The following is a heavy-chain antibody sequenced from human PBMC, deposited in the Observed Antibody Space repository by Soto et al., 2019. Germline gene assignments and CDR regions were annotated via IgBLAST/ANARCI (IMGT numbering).Heavy chain of an antibody. Sequence: GQGLEWMGWISAYNGNTNYAQKLQGRVTMTTDTSTSTAYMELRSLRSDDTAVYYCARNRGGGPLPVDAFDIWGQGTMVTVSS. CDR3: ARNRGGGPLPVDAFDI. CDR2: ISAYNGNT. J-gene: IGHJ3*02. D-gene: IGHD3-10*01. V-gene: IGHV1-18*01.